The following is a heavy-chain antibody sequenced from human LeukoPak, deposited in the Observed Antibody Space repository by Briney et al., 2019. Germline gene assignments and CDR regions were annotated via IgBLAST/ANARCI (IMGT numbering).Heavy chain of an antibody. J-gene: IGHJ4*02. CDR1: GDSVSGHY. CDR3: ARTARYFDS. D-gene: IGHD2-15*01. Sequence: SETLCLTCTVSGDSVSGHYWSWIRQAPGKGLECIGYIQVNGDTNYKPSLKDRGTLSLDTSKNQFSLRLRSVTAADTAVYYCARTARYFDSWGPGTLVTVSS. V-gene: IGHV4-4*09. CDR2: IQVNGDT.